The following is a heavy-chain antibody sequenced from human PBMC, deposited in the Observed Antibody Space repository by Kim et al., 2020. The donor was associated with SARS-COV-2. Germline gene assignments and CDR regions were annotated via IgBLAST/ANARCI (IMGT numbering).Heavy chain of an antibody. CDR1: GGSFSGYY. CDR2: INHSGST. J-gene: IGHJ3*02. V-gene: IGHV4-34*01. D-gene: IGHD3-9*01. Sequence: SETLSLTCAVYGGSFSGYYWSWIRQPPGKGLEWIGEINHSGSTNYNPSLKSRVTISVDTSKNQFSLKLSSVTAADTAVYYCARAFNDILTGYYYTLPVAFDIWGQGTMVTVSS. CDR3: ARAFNDILTGYYYTLPVAFDI.